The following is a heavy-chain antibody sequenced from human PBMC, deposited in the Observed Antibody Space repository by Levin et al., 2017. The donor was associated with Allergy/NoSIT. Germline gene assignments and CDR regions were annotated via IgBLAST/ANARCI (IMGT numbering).Heavy chain of an antibody. Sequence: GESLKISCAASAFTFSNAWMTWVRQAPGKGLEWVGRIKSKTDGGTTEYAAPVKGRFTISRDDSKNTLYLQMNILKTEDTGVYFCTTYSSSWYYFDSWGQGALVTVSS. CDR3: TTYSSSWYYFDS. CDR2: IKSKTDGGTT. J-gene: IGHJ4*02. D-gene: IGHD6-13*01. CDR1: AFTFSNAW. V-gene: IGHV3-15*01.